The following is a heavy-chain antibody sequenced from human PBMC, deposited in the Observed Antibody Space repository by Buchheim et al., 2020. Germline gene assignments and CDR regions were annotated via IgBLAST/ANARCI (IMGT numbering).Heavy chain of an antibody. CDR3: ASSQVEMATIWSRQGDAFDI. J-gene: IGHJ3*02. Sequence: QVQLQESGPGLVKPSETLSLTCTVSGGSISSYYWSWIRQPPGKGLEWIGYIYYSGSTNYNPSLKSRVTISVDTSKNQFSLKLSSVTAADTAVYYCASSQVEMATIWSRQGDAFDIWGQGT. CDR2: IYYSGST. V-gene: IGHV4-59*01. CDR1: GGSISSYY. D-gene: IGHD5-24*01.